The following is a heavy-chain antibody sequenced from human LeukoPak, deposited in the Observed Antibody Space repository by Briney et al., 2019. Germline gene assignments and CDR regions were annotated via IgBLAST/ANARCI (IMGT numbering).Heavy chain of an antibody. J-gene: IGHJ5*02. D-gene: IGHD6-25*01. CDR3: ARNQGLLNWFDP. CDR1: GGSFSGYY. Sequence: PSETLSLTCAVYGGSFSGYYWSWIRQPPGKGLEWIGEINHSGSTNYNPSLKSRVTISVDTSKNQFSLKLSSVTAADTAVYYCARNQGLLNWFDPWGQGTLVSVSS. V-gene: IGHV4-34*01. CDR2: INHSGST.